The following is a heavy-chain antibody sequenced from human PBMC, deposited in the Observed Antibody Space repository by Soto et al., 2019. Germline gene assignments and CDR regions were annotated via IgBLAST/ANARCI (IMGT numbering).Heavy chain of an antibody. Sequence: EVQLLESGGGLIQPGGSLRLSCEASGFTFSNYGMTWVRQAPGKGLEWVSTISGSGDRAFYADPVKGRFTISRDNSETTLYLQMNSLSAEDTAIYYCAKEMIASTLADFFDYWGQGILVTVSS. V-gene: IGHV3-23*01. CDR2: ISGSGDRA. J-gene: IGHJ4*02. CDR1: GFTFSNYG. CDR3: AKEMIASTLADFFDY. D-gene: IGHD2-21*01.